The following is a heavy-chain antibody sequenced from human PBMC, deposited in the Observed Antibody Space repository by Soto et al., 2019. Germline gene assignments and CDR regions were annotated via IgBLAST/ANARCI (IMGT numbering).Heavy chain of an antibody. CDR1: GFTFSDHF. V-gene: IGHV3-72*01. CDR2: TRNKANSYTT. Sequence: PGGSLRLSCATSGFTFSDHFMDWVRHAPGKGLEWVGLTRNKANSYTTDYAESVKGRFTISRDDSERSLYLQMTSLKTEDTAVYYCARRSSNNWYFDLWGRGTLVTVPQ. D-gene: IGHD4-4*01. J-gene: IGHJ2*01. CDR3: ARRSSNNWYFDL.